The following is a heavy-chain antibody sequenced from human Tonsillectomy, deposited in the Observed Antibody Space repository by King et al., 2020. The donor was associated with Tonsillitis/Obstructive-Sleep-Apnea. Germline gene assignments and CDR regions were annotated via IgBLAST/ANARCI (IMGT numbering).Heavy chain of an antibody. CDR3: AKEISPYDFGGWYFDL. Sequence: VQLVESGGGLVQPGGSLRLSCAASGFTFSNYAMNWVRQAPGKGLEWVSAISGSGGSTYYADSVKGRFTISRDNSKNTLYLQMTSLRAEDTAVYYCAKEISPYDFGGWYFDLWGRGTLVTVSS. V-gene: IGHV3-23*04. CDR2: ISGSGGST. D-gene: IGHD3-3*01. J-gene: IGHJ2*01. CDR1: GFTFSNYA.